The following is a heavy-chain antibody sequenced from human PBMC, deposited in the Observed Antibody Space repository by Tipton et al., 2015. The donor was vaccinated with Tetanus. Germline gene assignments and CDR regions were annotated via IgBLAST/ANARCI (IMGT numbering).Heavy chain of an antibody. D-gene: IGHD1-26*01. J-gene: IGHJ4*02. CDR1: GFTVSSNY. CDR3: ARGKWELLSLDY. CDR2: IYSGGST. Sequence: LSLTCAASGFTVSSNYMSWVRQAPGKGLEWVSVIYSGGSTYYADSVKGRFTISRDNSKNTLYLQMNSLRAEDTAVYYCARGKWELLSLDYWGQGTLVTVSS. V-gene: IGHV3-66*01.